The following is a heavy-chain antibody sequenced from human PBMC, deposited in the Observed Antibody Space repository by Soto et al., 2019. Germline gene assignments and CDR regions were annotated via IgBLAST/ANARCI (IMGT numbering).Heavy chain of an antibody. CDR3: ASQMRYYDILTGYYYYYYGMDV. V-gene: IGHV3-9*01. CDR2: ISWNSGSI. D-gene: IGHD3-9*01. CDR1: GFTFEDYA. J-gene: IGHJ6*02. Sequence: HPGGSLRLSCASSGFTFEDYAMHWVRQAPRKGLEWVSGISWNSGSIGYADSVKGRFTISRDNAKNSLYLQMNSLRAEDTALYYCASQMRYYDILTGYYYYYYGMDVWGQGTTVTVSS.